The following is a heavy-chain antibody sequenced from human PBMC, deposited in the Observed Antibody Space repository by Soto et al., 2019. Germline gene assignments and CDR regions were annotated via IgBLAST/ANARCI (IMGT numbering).Heavy chain of an antibody. J-gene: IGHJ4*02. CDR1: GFTFSNYA. V-gene: IGHV3-23*01. CDR2: FGASGGT. Sequence: EVQLLESGGGLVQPGGSLRLSCTASGFTFSNYAMGWVRQAPGKGLEWVSTFGASGGTYYADSGKGRFTITRHTSRNTLNLQMNSLRAEDTALYYFSLRGRYYFDYWGQGTLVTVSS. CDR3: SLRGRYYFDY.